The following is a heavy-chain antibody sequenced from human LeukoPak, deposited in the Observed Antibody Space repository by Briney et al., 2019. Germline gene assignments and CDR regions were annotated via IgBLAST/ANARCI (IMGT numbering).Heavy chain of an antibody. V-gene: IGHV3-30*02. CDR2: IRYDGSNK. Sequence: GGSLRLSCAASGFTFSSYGMHWVRQAPGKGLEWVAFIRYDGSNKYYADSVKGRFTISRDNSKNTLYLQMNSLRAEDTAVYYCAKSLRPSLPWYSSSWLYYCDYWGQGTLVTVSS. J-gene: IGHJ4*02. CDR1: GFTFSSYG. D-gene: IGHD6-13*01. CDR3: AKSLRPSLPWYSSSWLYYCDY.